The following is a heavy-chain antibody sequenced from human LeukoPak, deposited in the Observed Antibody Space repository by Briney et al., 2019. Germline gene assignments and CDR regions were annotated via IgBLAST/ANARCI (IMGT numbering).Heavy chain of an antibody. CDR3: AREEEYSYGYGSVYYYYYMDV. Sequence: GASVKVSCKASGGTFSSYAISWVRQAPGQGLEWMGRIIPIFGTANYAQKFQGRVTITADKSTSTAYMELSSLRSEDTAVYYCAREEEYSYGYGSVYYYYYMDVWGKGTTVTVSS. D-gene: IGHD5-18*01. V-gene: IGHV1-69*06. CDR2: IIPIFGTA. CDR1: GGTFSSYA. J-gene: IGHJ6*03.